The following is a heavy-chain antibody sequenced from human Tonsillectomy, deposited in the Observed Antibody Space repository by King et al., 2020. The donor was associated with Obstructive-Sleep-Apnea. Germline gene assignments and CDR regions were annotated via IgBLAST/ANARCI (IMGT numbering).Heavy chain of an antibody. D-gene: IGHD1-26*01. V-gene: IGHV4-59*01. CDR3: ASRIVGEYYFDY. CDR1: GGSISSYY. CDR2: IYYSGST. J-gene: IGHJ4*02. Sequence: QLQESGPGLVKPSETLSLTCTVSGGSISSYYWSWIRQPPGKGLEWFGYIYYSGSTNYNPTLKSRVTISVDTSKNQFSLKLSSGTAADTAVYYCASRIVGEYYFDYWGQGTLVTVSS.